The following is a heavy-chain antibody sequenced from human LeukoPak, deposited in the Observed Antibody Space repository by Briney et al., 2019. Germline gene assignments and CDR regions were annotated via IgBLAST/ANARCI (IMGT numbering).Heavy chain of an antibody. D-gene: IGHD5-24*01. CDR3: AKSREEIRGLDAFDI. CDR1: GVSISSGGYY. J-gene: IGHJ3*02. V-gene: IGHV4-31*03. Sequence: SETLSLTCTVSGVSISSGGYYWSWIRQHPGKGLEWIGYIYYSGSTYYNPSLKSRVALSVDTSKNQFSLKLSSLTAADTAVYYCAKSREEIRGLDAFDIWGQGTMVTVSS. CDR2: IYYSGST.